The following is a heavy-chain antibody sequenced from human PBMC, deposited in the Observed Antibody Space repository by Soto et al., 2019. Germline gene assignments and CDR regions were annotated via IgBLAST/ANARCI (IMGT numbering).Heavy chain of an antibody. V-gene: IGHV3-23*01. D-gene: IGHD3-16*01. CDR1: GFTFSTYA. CDR2: ISGSGGST. Sequence: GGSLRLSCAASGFTFSTYAMSWVRQAPGKGLEWVSGISGSGGSTYYADSVKGRFTISRDNSKNTLYLQMNSLRAEDTAVYYCAKIGGYGVWDHFQHWGQGTLVTVSS. J-gene: IGHJ1*01. CDR3: AKIGGYGVWDHFQH.